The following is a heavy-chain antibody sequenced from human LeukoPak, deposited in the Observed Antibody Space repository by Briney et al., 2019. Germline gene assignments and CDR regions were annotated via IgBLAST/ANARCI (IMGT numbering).Heavy chain of an antibody. CDR2: ISYDGSNQ. Sequence: GRSLRLSCAASGFTFSRYAMHWVRQAPGKGLEWVAVISYDGSNQVYADSVKGRFTFSRDNSKNTLYLLMNSLRAEDTAVYYCARLNYAIDYWGQGTLVTVSS. D-gene: IGHD1-7*01. CDR1: GFTFSRYA. CDR3: ARLNYAIDY. J-gene: IGHJ4*02. V-gene: IGHV3-30-3*01.